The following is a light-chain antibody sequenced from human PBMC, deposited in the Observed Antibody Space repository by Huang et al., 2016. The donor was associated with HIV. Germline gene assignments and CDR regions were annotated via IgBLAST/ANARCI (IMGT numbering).Light chain of an antibody. CDR1: HDISNS. Sequence: DIQMTQSPSSLSASVGDRVTITCRASHDISNSLAWYQQRPGTAPKLLLYATSRLESGVPSRFSGSGSGTDYTLTISSLQPEDSASYYCQQFYNTPPTFGQGTKVEIK. J-gene: IGKJ1*01. V-gene: IGKV1-NL1*01. CDR3: QQFYNTPPT. CDR2: ATS.